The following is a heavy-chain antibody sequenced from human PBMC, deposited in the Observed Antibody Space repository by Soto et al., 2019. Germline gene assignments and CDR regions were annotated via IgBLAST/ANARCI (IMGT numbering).Heavy chain of an antibody. D-gene: IGHD1-26*01. V-gene: IGHV3-23*01. CDR2: IIDSGGST. CDR3: GKGRSYYYYYGVDV. J-gene: IGHJ6*02. Sequence: PGGSLRLSCAASVFTFSSYAMSWVRQAPGKGLEWASDIIDSGGSTYYADAVKGRFTISRDNSKSTLYLQMNSLRAEDTAVYYCGKGRSYYYYYGVDVWGQGTTVTVSS. CDR1: VFTFSSYA.